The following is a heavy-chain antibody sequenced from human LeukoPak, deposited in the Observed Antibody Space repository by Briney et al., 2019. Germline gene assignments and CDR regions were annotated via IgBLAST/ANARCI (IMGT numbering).Heavy chain of an antibody. CDR3: ARNPRGELLWFGETIDY. D-gene: IGHD3-10*01. Sequence: SSETLSLTCTVSGGSISSSSYYWGWIRQPPGKGLEWIGSIYYSGSTYYNPSLKSRVTISVDTSKNQFSLKLSSVTAADTAVYYCARNPRGELLWFGETIDYWGQGTLVTVSS. V-gene: IGHV4-39*07. CDR2: IYYSGST. J-gene: IGHJ4*02. CDR1: GGSISSSSYY.